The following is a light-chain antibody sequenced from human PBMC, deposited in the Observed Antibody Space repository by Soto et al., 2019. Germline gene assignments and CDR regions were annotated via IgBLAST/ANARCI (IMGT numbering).Light chain of an antibody. J-gene: IGLJ3*02. CDR2: STN. CDR3: VLYMGSGIWV. V-gene: IGLV8-61*01. Sequence: QTVVTQEPSSSVSPGGTVTLTCGLTSGSVSTSFYPSWYQQTPGQPPRTLIFSTNTRSSGVPDRFSGSILGKKAALTITAAQADDESDYYCVLYMGSGIWVFGGGTKVTVL. CDR1: SGSVSTSFY.